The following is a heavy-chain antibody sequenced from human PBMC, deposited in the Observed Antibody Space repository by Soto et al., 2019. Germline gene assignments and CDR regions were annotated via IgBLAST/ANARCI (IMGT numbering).Heavy chain of an antibody. CDR2: ITGRGDST. Sequence: EVQLLESGGGLVQPGGSLRLSCAASGFTFSSYAMNWVRQAPGKGLEWVSAITGRGDSTYYADSVKGRFTISRDNSKNTLYMQMNSLRAEDTAVYYCAKVRPYYDNWGQGTLVTVSS. CDR3: AKVRPYYDN. J-gene: IGHJ4*02. CDR1: GFTFSSYA. V-gene: IGHV3-23*01.